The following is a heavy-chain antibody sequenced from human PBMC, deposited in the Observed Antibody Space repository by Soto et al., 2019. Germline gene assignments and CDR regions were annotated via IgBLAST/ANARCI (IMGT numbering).Heavy chain of an antibody. CDR3: ARSNPQYVYFDS. CDR2: ITPIIDIP. D-gene: IGHD1-20*01. CDR1: GGTFNTYT. V-gene: IGHV1-69*02. Sequence: QVQLVQSGAEVKKPGSSVKVSCRTSGGTFNTYTISWVRQAPGQGLEWMGRITPIIDIPTYAQNFQGRVSISADKTTSTAYMQLTNLRSEDTAMYLCARSNPQYVYFDSWVQGTLVTVSS. J-gene: IGHJ4*02.